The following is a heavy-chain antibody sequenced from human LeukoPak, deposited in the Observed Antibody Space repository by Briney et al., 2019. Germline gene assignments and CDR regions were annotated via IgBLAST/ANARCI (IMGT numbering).Heavy chain of an antibody. CDR2: TSSSDSST. D-gene: IGHD3-16*01. CDR3: AKTGGERYLFYFDY. Sequence: GGSLRLSCAASGFTFSTYAMSWVRQAPGEGLEWVSSTSSSDSSTYYADSVKGRFTISRDNSKNTLYLQMNSLRAEDTAVYYCAKTGGERYLFYFDYWGQGTLVTVSS. CDR1: GFTFSTYA. J-gene: IGHJ4*02. V-gene: IGHV3-23*01.